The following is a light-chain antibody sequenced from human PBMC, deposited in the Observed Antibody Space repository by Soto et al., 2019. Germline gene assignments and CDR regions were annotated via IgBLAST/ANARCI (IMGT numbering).Light chain of an antibody. CDR1: QSVSNNY. J-gene: IGKJ1*01. CDR2: GTS. CDR3: QQHGTSPRT. V-gene: IGKV3-20*01. Sequence: EIVLTQSPGTLSLSPGERATLSCRASQSVSNNYLAWYQQKPGQAPRLLIYGTSSRATGIPDRFSGSGSGTDFTLTISRLEPEDFAVYYCQQHGTSPRTFGHGTKVDIK.